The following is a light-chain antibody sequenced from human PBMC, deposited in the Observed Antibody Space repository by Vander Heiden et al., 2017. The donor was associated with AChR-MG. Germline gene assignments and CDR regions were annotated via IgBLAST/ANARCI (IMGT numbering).Light chain of an antibody. J-gene: IGKJ2*02. CDR1: QSVSSSY. CDR2: GAS. CDR3: QQYGASPGT. V-gene: IGKV3-20*01. Sequence: EIVLTQSPGTLSLSPGESATLSCRASQSVSSSYLAWYQHKLGQAPRLLIYGASGRATGIPDRFSGSGSGTDFTLTISRLEPEDFAVYYCQQYGASPGTFGQGTKLEI.